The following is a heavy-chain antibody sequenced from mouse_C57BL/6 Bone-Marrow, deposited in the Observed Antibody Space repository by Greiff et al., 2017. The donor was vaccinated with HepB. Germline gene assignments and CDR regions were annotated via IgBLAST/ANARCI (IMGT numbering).Heavy chain of an antibody. D-gene: IGHD4-1*01. CDR3: ASPNWYAYYFDY. V-gene: IGHV1-53*01. Sequence: QVQLQQPGTELVKPGASVKLSCKASGYTFTSYWMHWVKQRPGQGLEWIGNINPSNGGTNYNEKFKSKATLTVDKSSSTAYMHLSSLTSEDSAIYYCASPNWYAYYFDYWGQGTTLTVSS. J-gene: IGHJ2*01. CDR2: INPSNGGT. CDR1: GYTFTSYW.